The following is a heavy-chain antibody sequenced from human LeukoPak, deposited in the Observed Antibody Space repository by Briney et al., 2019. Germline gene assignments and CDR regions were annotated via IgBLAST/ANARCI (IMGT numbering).Heavy chain of an antibody. V-gene: IGHV1-2*02. CDR3: ARGRDSSGSYYGDMAY. CDR2: INPNNGGT. CDR1: GSTFTGYY. J-gene: IGHJ4*02. D-gene: IGHD3-22*01. Sequence: VASVKVSCKASGSTFTGYYMHWVRQAPGQGLEWMGWINPNNGGTNYAQKFQGTVTMSRDTSISTAYMELSRLRSDDTAVYYCARGRDSSGSYYGDMAYWGQGTLVTVSS.